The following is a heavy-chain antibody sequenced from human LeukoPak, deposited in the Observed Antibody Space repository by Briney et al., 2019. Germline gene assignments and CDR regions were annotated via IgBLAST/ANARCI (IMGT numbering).Heavy chain of an antibody. CDR2: ISSSGSTI. D-gene: IGHD3-22*01. CDR3: GRNRRDYYYDSSGYIDY. Sequence: GSLRLSCAASGFTFSDYYMSWIRQAPGKGLEWVSYISSSGSTIYYADSVKGRFTISRDNAKNSLYLQMNSLRAEDTAVYYCGRNRRDYYYDSSGYIDYWGQGTLVTVSS. V-gene: IGHV3-11*01. CDR1: GFTFSDYY. J-gene: IGHJ4*02.